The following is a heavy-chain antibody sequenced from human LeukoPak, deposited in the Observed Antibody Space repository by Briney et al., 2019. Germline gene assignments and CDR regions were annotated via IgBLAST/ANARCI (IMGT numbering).Heavy chain of an antibody. Sequence: SETLSLTCTVSGVSISSSSYYWGWIRQPPGKGLEWIGSIYYSGSTYYNPSLKSRVTISVDTSKNQFSLKLSSVTAADTAVYYCARAERRILTGVYYYYMDVWGKGTTVTVSS. V-gene: IGHV4-39*07. J-gene: IGHJ6*03. D-gene: IGHD3-9*01. CDR1: GVSISSSSYY. CDR3: ARAERRILTGVYYYYMDV. CDR2: IYYSGST.